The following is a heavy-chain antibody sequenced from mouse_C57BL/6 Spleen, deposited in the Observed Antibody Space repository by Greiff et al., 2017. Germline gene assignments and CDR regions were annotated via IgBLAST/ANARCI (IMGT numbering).Heavy chain of an antibody. V-gene: IGHV5-17*01. CDR1: GFTFSDYG. CDR2: ISSGSSNI. Sequence: EVKLVEPGGGLVKPGGSLKLSCAASGFTFSDYGMHWVRQAPEKGLEWVAYISSGSSNIYYADTVKGRFTISRDNAKNTLFLQMTSLRSEDTAMYYCARPPLLYWGQGTLVTVSA. CDR3: ARPPLLY. D-gene: IGHD1-2*01. J-gene: IGHJ3*01.